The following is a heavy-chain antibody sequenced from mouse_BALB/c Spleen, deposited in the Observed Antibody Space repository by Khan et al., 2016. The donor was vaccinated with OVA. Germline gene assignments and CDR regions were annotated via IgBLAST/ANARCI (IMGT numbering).Heavy chain of an antibody. D-gene: IGHD3-2*02. CDR2: IRLKSNIYAT. J-gene: IGHJ1*01. CDR1: GFTFSNYW. V-gene: IGHV6-6*02. CDR3: ARGWDWYFDV. Sequence: EVKLEVSGGGLVQPGGSMKLSCVASGFTFSNYWMNWVRPSPEKGFDWVAEIRLKSNIYATHYAESVRGRFTISRDDSRSSVYLQMNKLGDEDTGIYYCARGWDWYFDVWGAGTTVTVSS.